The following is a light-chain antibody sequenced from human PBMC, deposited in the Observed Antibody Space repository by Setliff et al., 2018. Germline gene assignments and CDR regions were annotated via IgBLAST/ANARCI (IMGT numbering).Light chain of an antibody. Sequence: QSVLTQPASVSGSPGQSITISCTGTSSDIGGYNFVSWYQQHPGKAPQLIIYDVTHRPSGVSDRFSGSKSGNTASLTISGLQAEDEADYYCCSYTGTSTPYVFGTGTKVTVL. CDR2: DVT. CDR3: CSYTGTSTPYV. J-gene: IGLJ1*01. CDR1: SSDIGGYNF. V-gene: IGLV2-14*01.